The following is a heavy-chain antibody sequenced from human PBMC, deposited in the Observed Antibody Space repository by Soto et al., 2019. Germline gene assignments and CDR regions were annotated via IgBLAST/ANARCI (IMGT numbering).Heavy chain of an antibody. V-gene: IGHV4-34*01. CDR2: INHSGST. D-gene: IGHD3-3*01. CDR1: GGYFSGYY. J-gene: IGHJ5*02. Sequence: SETLCLTCAVDGGYFSGYYWSWIRQPPGKGLEWIGEINHSGSTNYNPSLKSRVTISVDTSKNQFSLKLSSVTAADTAVYYCARGTVFWSGYYRRFDPWGQGTLVTVSS. CDR3: ARGTVFWSGYYRRFDP.